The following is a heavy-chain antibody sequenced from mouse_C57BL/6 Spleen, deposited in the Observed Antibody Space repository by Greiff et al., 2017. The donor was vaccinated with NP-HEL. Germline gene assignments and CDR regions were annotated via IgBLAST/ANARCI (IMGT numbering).Heavy chain of an antibody. J-gene: IGHJ4*01. CDR3: ARYLFYYGSSYDYAMDY. CDR1: GYTFTSYG. Sequence: VKLMESGAELARPGASVKLSCKASGYTFTSYGISWVKQRTGQGLEWIGEIYPRSGNTYYNEKFKGKATLTADKSSSTAYMELRSLTSEDSAVYFCARYLFYYGSSYDYAMDYWGQGTSVTVSS. CDR2: IYPRSGNT. V-gene: IGHV1-81*01. D-gene: IGHD1-1*01.